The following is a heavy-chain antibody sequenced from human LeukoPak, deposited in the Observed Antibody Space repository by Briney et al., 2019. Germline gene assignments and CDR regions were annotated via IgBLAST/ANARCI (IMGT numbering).Heavy chain of an antibody. CDR2: IYSGGST. Sequence: GGSLRLSCAASGFTVSSNYMSWVRQAPGKGLEWVSVIYSGGSTYYADSVKGRFTISRDNSKNTLYLQMNSLRAEDTAVYYCARDERPYYYYGMDVWGQGTTVTVPS. V-gene: IGHV3-66*01. J-gene: IGHJ6*02. CDR3: ARDERPYYYYGMDV. CDR1: GFTVSSNY.